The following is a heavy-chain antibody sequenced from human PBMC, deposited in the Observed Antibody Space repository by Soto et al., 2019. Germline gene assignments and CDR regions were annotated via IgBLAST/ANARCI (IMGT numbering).Heavy chain of an antibody. CDR1: GGSISSSSYY. CDR2: IYYSGST. Sequence: PSETLSLTCTVSGGSISSSSYYWGWIRQPPGKGLEWIGSIYYSGSTYYNPSLKSRVTISVDTSKNQFSLKLSSVTAADTAVYYCAITFDWLLQDFDYWGQGTLVTVSS. V-gene: IGHV4-39*01. D-gene: IGHD3-9*01. J-gene: IGHJ4*02. CDR3: AITFDWLLQDFDY.